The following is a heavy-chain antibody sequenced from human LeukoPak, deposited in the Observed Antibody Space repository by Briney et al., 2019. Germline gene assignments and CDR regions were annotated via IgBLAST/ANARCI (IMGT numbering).Heavy chain of an antibody. CDR3: ARSEMAAAGTFDY. J-gene: IGHJ4*02. CDR1: GYSISSGYY. Sequence: PSETLSLSCTVSGYSISSGYYWGWIRQPPGKGLEWIGSIYHSGSTYYNPSLKSRVTIPVDTSKNQFSLKLSSVTAADTAVYYCARSEMAAAGTFDYWGQGTLVTVSS. D-gene: IGHD6-13*01. CDR2: IYHSGST. V-gene: IGHV4-38-2*02.